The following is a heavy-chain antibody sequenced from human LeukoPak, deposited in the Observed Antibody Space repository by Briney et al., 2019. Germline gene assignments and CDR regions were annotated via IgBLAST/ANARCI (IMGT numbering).Heavy chain of an antibody. V-gene: IGHV3-33*01. J-gene: IGHJ4*02. CDR3: ARAGDRSGYYWGVFDY. D-gene: IGHD3-22*01. Sequence: PGGSLRLSCAASGFTFSSYGMHWVRQAPGKGLEWVAVIWYDGSNKYYADSVKGRFTISRDNSKSTLYLQMNSLRAEDTAVYSCARAGDRSGYYWGVFDYWGQGTLVTVSS. CDR1: GFTFSSYG. CDR2: IWYDGSNK.